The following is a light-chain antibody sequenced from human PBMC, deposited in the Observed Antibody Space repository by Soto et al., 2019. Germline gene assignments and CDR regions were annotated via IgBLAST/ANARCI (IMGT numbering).Light chain of an antibody. V-gene: IGKV1-39*01. CDR2: SAS. CDR1: QSIGNY. CDR3: QASYSTPLT. J-gene: IGKJ5*01. Sequence: DIQMTQSPSSLSASIGDRVTLTCRSSQSIGNYLNWYQQKPGKAPSLLIHSASTLQSGVPSRFSGSGSGTDFTFTISSLQPDDVATYYCQASYSTPLTFGQGTRLE.